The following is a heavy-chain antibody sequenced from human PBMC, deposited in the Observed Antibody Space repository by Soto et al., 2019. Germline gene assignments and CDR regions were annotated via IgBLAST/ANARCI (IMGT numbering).Heavy chain of an antibody. Sequence: GGSLRLSCVASGFTFSSYAMSWVRQAPGKGLEWVSTISGSGGSTYYADSVKGRFTISRDNSKNTLYLQMNSLRAEDTAVYYCAKDFWGGYCSSMDVWGQGTKVTVSS. V-gene: IGHV3-23*01. CDR1: GFTFSSYA. J-gene: IGHJ6*02. D-gene: IGHD2-2*01. CDR3: AKDFWGGYCSSMDV. CDR2: ISGSGGST.